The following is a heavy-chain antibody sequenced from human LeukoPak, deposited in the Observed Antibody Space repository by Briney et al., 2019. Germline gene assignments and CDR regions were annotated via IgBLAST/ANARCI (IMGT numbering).Heavy chain of an antibody. CDR1: GGSISSGGYS. CDR2: IYHSGST. V-gene: IGHV4-30-2*01. D-gene: IGHD2-15*01. J-gene: IGHJ5*02. CDR3: ARGVAATTTTLWFGWFDP. Sequence: SETLSLTCAVSGGSISSGGYSWSWIRQPPGKGLEWIGYIYHSGSTYYNPYLKSRVTISVDRSKHQFSLKLSYVTAADTAVYYCARGVAATTTTLWFGWFDPWGQGTLVTVSS.